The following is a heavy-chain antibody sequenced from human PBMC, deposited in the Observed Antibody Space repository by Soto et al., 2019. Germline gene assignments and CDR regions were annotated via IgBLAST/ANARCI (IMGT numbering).Heavy chain of an antibody. D-gene: IGHD3-10*01. CDR1: GGSISSGDYY. J-gene: IGHJ6*02. V-gene: IGHV4-30-4*01. CDR3: ARDLRITMVRGVYYYYGMDV. Sequence: PSETLSLTCTVSGGSISSGDYYWSWIRQPPGKGLEWIGYIYYSGSTYYNPSLKSRVTISVDTSKNQFSLKLSSVTAADTAVYYCARDLRITMVRGVYYYYGMDVWGQGTTVTVLL. CDR2: IYYSGST.